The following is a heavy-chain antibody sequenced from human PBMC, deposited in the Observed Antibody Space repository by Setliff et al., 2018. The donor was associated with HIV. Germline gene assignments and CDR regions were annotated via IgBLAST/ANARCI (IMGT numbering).Heavy chain of an antibody. V-gene: IGHV4-39*07. CDR3: ARGKQWLPHVY. D-gene: IGHD6-19*01. CDR1: RGSISSGTYY. Sequence: PSETLSLTCTVSRGSISSGTYYWTWIRQPPGKGLEWIGEINHSGSTNYNPSLKSRVTISIDTFKNQFSLNMSSVTAADTAVYYCARGKQWLPHVYWGQGTLVTVSS. CDR2: INHSGST. J-gene: IGHJ4*02.